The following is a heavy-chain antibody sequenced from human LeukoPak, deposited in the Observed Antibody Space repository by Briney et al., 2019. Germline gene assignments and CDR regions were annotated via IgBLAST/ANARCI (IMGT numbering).Heavy chain of an antibody. D-gene: IGHD3-22*01. CDR3: AKWMYYYDSSGFDY. Sequence: GGSLRLSRAASGFTFSSYAMHWVRQAPGKELKWVAVISYDGSNEYYADSMKGRFTISRDNSKNTLYLQMNSLRAEDTAVYYCAKWMYYYDSSGFDYWGQGTLVTVSS. CDR1: GFTFSSYA. V-gene: IGHV3-30*18. CDR2: ISYDGSNE. J-gene: IGHJ4*02.